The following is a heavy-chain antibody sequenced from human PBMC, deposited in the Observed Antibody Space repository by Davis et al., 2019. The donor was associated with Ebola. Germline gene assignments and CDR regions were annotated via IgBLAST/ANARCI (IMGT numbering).Heavy chain of an antibody. CDR1: GFTFNSYA. CDR2: ISGSGGST. J-gene: IGHJ6*03. Sequence: GESLKISCAASGFTFNSYAMSWVRQAPGKGLEWVSAISGSGGSTYYADSVKGRFTISRDNSKNTLYLQMNSLRAGDTAIYYCAKLGSDTGYYYYYYMDVWGKGTTVTVSS. D-gene: IGHD3-10*01. CDR3: AKLGSDTGYYYYYYMDV. V-gene: IGHV3-23*01.